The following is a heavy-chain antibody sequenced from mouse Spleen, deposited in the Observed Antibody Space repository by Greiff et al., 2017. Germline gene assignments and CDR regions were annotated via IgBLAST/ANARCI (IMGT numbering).Heavy chain of an antibody. V-gene: IGHV1-55*01. CDR3: ARGYDGYFDY. D-gene: IGHD2-3*01. Sequence: QVQLQQSGAELVKPGASVKLSCKASGYTFTSYWITWVKQRPGQGLEWIGDIYPGSGSTNYNEKFKSKATLTVDTSSSTAYMQLSSLTSEDSAVYYCARGYDGYFDYWGQGTTLTVSS. CDR2: IYPGSGST. CDR1: GYTFTSYW. J-gene: IGHJ2*01.